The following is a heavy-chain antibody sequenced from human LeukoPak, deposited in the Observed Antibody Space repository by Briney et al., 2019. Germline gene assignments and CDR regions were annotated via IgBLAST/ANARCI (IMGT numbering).Heavy chain of an antibody. CDR2: INWNGGST. Sequence: PGGSLRLSCAASGFTLDDYGMSWVRQAPGKGLEWVSGINWNGGSTGYADSVKGRFTISRDNAKNSLYLQMNSLRAEDTALYYCARELTAMVTYDAFDIWGQGTMVTVSS. J-gene: IGHJ3*02. V-gene: IGHV3-20*04. D-gene: IGHD5-18*01. CDR1: GFTLDDYG. CDR3: ARELTAMVTYDAFDI.